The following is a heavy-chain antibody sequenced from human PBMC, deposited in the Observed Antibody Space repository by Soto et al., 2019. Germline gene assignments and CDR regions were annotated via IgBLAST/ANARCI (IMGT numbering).Heavy chain of an antibody. V-gene: IGHV1-18*04. D-gene: IGHD6-19*01. CDR3: ASSSGIAVAGLFDY. Sequence: ASVKVSCKASGYTFTSYGISWVRQAPGQGLERMGWISAYNGNTNYAQKLQGRVTMTTDTSTSTAYMELRSLRSDDTAVYYCASSSGIAVAGLFDYWGQGTLVTVSS. CDR2: ISAYNGNT. CDR1: GYTFTSYG. J-gene: IGHJ4*02.